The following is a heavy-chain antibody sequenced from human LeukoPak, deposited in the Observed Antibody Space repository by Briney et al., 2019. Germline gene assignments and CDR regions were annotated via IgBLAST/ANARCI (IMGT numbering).Heavy chain of an antibody. CDR1: GFSLSTSGMC. V-gene: IGHV2-70*11. D-gene: IGHD1-26*01. J-gene: IGHJ6*03. Sequence: SGPALVKPTQTLTLTCTFSGFSLSTSGMCVSWIRQPPGKALEWLARIDWDDDKYYSTSLKTRLTISKDTSKNLVVLTMTNMDPVDTATYYCARTLFGRGATRYYYMDVWGKGTTVTVSS. CDR2: IDWDDDK. CDR3: ARTLFGRGATRYYYMDV.